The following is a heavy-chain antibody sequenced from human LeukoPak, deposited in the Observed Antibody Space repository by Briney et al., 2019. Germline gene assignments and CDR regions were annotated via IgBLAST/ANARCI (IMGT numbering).Heavy chain of an antibody. CDR1: GYTFTDYY. J-gene: IGHJ6*02. V-gene: IGHV1-2*02. CDR2: LNPNTLVT. Sequence: ASVKVSCRASGYTFTDYYMHWVRQAPGQGLEWMGWLNPNTLVTKYAQHFQGRASMTWDTSISTGYMDLHSLTSDDTAVYYCARKDGGRDGMDVWGQGTTVTVSS. CDR3: ARKDGGRDGMDV. D-gene: IGHD4-23*01.